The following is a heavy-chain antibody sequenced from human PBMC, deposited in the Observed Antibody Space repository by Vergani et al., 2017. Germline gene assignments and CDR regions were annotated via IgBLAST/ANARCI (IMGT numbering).Heavy chain of an antibody. V-gene: IGHV1-46*03. CDR1: AYTFSNYY. CDR3: ATGDYGILTGNRY. CDR2: INPSVGHT. D-gene: IGHD3-9*01. J-gene: IGHJ4*02. Sequence: QVQVVQSGAKVKKSGASVKVSCKTSAYTFSNYYMHWVRQAPGQGLEWMGIINPSVGHTNYAQKFQGRVTITRETSTSPVYMELSNLRSEDTAIDYCATGDYGILTGNRYWGQGTLVTVSA.